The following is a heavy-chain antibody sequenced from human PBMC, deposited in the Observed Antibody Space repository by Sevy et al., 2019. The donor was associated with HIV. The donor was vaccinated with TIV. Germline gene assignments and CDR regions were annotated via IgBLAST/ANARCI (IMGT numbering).Heavy chain of an antibody. Sequence: GGSLRLSCAASGFTFSDYYMSWIRQAPGKGLEWVSYISSSGSTIYYADSVKGRFTISRDNAKNSLYLQMNSLRAEDTAVYYCARDNIVVVPAAMAPILYYYYHYMDVWGKGTTVTVSS. V-gene: IGHV3-11*01. CDR2: ISSSGSTI. CDR1: GFTFSDYY. D-gene: IGHD2-2*01. CDR3: ARDNIVVVPAAMAPILYYYYHYMDV. J-gene: IGHJ6*03.